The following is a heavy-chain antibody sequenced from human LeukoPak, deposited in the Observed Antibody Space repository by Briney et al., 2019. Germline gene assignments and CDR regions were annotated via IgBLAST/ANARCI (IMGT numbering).Heavy chain of an antibody. J-gene: IGHJ4*02. V-gene: IGHV1-69*04. CDR1: GGTFSSYA. CDR2: IIPILGIA. CDR3: ARDIDSGGYYGY. D-gene: IGHD3-10*01. Sequence: SVKVSCKASGGTFSSYAISWVRQAPGQGLEWMGRIIPILGIANYAQKFQGRVTITADKSTSTAYMELSSLRSEDMAVYYCARDIDSGGYYGYWGQGTLVTVSS.